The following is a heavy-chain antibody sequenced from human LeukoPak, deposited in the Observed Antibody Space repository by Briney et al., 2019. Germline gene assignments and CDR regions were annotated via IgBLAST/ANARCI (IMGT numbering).Heavy chain of an antibody. Sequence: PGGSLRLSCAASGFTFSYYWSWIRQSPGKGLEGIGYIYYGGSTDYNPSLKSRVTISKDTSKTQFSLRLSSVTAADTAVYYCARARLDSSGRFDYWGQGTLVTVSS. D-gene: IGHD3-22*01. J-gene: IGHJ4*02. CDR3: ARARLDSSGRFDY. CDR2: IYYGGST. CDR1: GFTFSYY. V-gene: IGHV4-59*01.